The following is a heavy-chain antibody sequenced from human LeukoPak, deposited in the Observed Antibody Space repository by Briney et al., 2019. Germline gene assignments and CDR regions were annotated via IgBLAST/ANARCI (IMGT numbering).Heavy chain of an antibody. J-gene: IGHJ4*02. V-gene: IGHV1-18*01. Sequence: ASVKVSCKASGYTFTSCGISWVRQAPGQGLEWMGWISAYNGNTNYAQKLQGRVTMTTDTSTSTAYMELRSLRSDDTAVYYCARDPNLGYCSGGSCYPSDWGQGTLVTVSS. CDR2: ISAYNGNT. CDR3: ARDPNLGYCSGGSCYPSD. D-gene: IGHD2-15*01. CDR1: GYTFTSCG.